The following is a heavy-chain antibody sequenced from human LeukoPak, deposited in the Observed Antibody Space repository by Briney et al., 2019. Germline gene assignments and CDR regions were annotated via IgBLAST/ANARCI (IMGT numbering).Heavy chain of an antibody. Sequence: GESLKISCKHSGYNFAYQWIGWVRQMPGKGLEWMGIINPGNSDIVYTPSFQGQVSFSADRSTSTVFLQWGSLKASDSAMYYCSTRAFSDTSPVAWGQGTLVTLSS. D-gene: IGHD3-22*01. J-gene: IGHJ5*02. CDR3: STRAFSDTSPVA. CDR1: GYNFAYQW. V-gene: IGHV5-51*01. CDR2: INPGNSDI.